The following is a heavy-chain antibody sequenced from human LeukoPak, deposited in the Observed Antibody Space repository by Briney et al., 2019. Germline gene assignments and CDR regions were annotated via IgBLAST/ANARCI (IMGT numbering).Heavy chain of an antibody. J-gene: IGHJ5*02. D-gene: IGHD3-22*01. V-gene: IGHV4-39*01. CDR3: GRPNPDSSGYYGSFDP. CDR1: GGSISSSSDY. Sequence: SETLSLTCSVSGGSISSSSDYWGWVRQPPGKGLEWIGSIYHSKTTYYNPSLKSRVIISVDTSKNQFSLKLNSVTAADTAVYYCGRPNPDSSGYYGSFDPWGQGTLVTVSS. CDR2: IYHSKTT.